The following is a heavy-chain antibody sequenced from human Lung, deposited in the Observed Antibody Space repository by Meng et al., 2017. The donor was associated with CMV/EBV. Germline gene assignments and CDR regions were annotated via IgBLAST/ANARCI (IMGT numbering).Heavy chain of an antibody. CDR3: AGDHGFVVPGAMRIHWFDP. CDR1: AFSFASYG. V-gene: IGHV1-3*01. Sequence: KSGAAMRVSFKAAAFSFASYGSCWVRHAPGQMLEWMGWMNAGNGNTRYCRRFQGRATITRDTSATTASMELGSLRSVDTAVDYCAGDHGFVVPGAMRIHWFDPWGQGTLVTVSS. CDR2: MNAGNGNT. J-gene: IGHJ5*02. D-gene: IGHD2-2*01.